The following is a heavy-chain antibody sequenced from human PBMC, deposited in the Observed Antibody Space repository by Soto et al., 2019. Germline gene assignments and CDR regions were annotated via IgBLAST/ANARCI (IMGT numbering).Heavy chain of an antibody. CDR3: ARGPGYRGPYFDY. D-gene: IGHD3-10*01. CDR1: GGSFSGYY. V-gene: IGHV4-34*01. CDR2: INHSGST. J-gene: IGHJ4*02. Sequence: PSETLSLTCAVYGGSFSGYYWSWIRQPPGKGLEWIGEINHSGSTNYNPSLKSRVTISVDTSKNQSSLKLSSVTAADTAVYYCARGPGYRGPYFDYWGQGTLVTVSS.